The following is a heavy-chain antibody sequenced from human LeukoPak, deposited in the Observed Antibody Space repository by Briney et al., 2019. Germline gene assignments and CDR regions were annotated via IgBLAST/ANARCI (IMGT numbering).Heavy chain of an antibody. Sequence: ASVKVSCKASGYTFTSYGISWVRQAPGQGLEWMGGISAYNGNTNYAQKLQGRVTMTTDTSTSTAYMELRSLRSDDTAVYYCARDFPDYDSSGYYFQGFDYWGQGTLVTVSS. CDR1: GYTFTSYG. CDR2: ISAYNGNT. D-gene: IGHD3-22*01. V-gene: IGHV1-18*01. J-gene: IGHJ4*02. CDR3: ARDFPDYDSSGYYFQGFDY.